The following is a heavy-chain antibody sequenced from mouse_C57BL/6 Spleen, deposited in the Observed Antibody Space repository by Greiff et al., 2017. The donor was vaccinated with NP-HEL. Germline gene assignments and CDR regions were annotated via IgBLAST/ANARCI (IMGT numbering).Heavy chain of an antibody. CDR3: ARDSGFDY. CDR2: IYPRSGNT. CDR1: GYTFTSYG. D-gene: IGHD3-1*01. V-gene: IGHV1-81*01. Sequence: VQVVESGAELARPGASVKLSCKASGYTFTSYGISWVKQRTGQGLEWIGEIYPRSGNTYYNEKFKGKATLTADKSSSTAYMGLRSLTSEDSAGDFCARDSGFDYWGQGTTLTVSS. J-gene: IGHJ2*01.